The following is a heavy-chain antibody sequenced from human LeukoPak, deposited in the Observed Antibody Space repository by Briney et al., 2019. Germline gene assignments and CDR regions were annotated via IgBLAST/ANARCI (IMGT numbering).Heavy chain of an antibody. CDR2: ISTSSSYI. CDR1: GFTFSSYY. J-gene: IGHJ4*02. CDR3: ARATTYDILTGYSDY. V-gene: IGHV3-21*01. D-gene: IGHD3-9*01. Sequence: GGSLRLSCAASGFTFSSYYMNWVRQAPGKGLEWVSCISTSSSYIYYADSLKGRFTISRDNAKKSLYLQMNSLRAEDTAIYYCARATTYDILTGYSDYWGQGTLVTVSS.